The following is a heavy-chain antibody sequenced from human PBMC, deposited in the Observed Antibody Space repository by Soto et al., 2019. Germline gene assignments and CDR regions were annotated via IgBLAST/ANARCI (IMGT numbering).Heavy chain of an antibody. CDR3: ARDRSSGYYWYFDL. CDR1: GGSISSGGYY. J-gene: IGHJ2*01. CDR2: IYYSGST. V-gene: IGHV4-31*03. Sequence: QLQLQESGPGLVKPSQTLSLTCTVSGGSISSGGYYWSWIRQHPGKGLEWIGYIYYSGSTYYNPSLKSRVTISVDTSKNQFSLKLSSVTAADTAVYYCARDRSSGYYWYFDLWGRGTLVTVSS. D-gene: IGHD3-22*01.